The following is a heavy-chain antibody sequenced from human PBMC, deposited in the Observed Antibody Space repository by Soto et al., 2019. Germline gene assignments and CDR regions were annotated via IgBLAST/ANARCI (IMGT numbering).Heavy chain of an antibody. Sequence: PSETLSLTCTVSGGSISSGDYYWSWIRQPPGKGLEWIGYIYYSGSTYYNPSLKSRVTISVDTSKNQFPLKPSSVTAADTAVYYCARLYYDILTGYAAWFDPWGQGALVTVSS. CDR2: IYYSGST. V-gene: IGHV4-30-4*01. J-gene: IGHJ5*02. D-gene: IGHD3-9*01. CDR3: ARLYYDILTGYAAWFDP. CDR1: GGSISSGDYY.